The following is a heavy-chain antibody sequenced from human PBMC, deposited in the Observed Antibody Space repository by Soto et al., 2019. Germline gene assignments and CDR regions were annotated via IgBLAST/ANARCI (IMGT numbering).Heavy chain of an antibody. CDR3: SRDPRLADY. J-gene: IGHJ4*02. V-gene: IGHV3-11*01. Sequence: QVQLVESGGGLVKPGGSLRLSCAAAGFTFSDYYMTTIRQAPGKGPEWLSYISGGGDIISYADSVKGRFIISRDNAKRSLYLQMNSLTVEDTAVYYCSRDPRLADYWGQGTLVTVSS. CDR1: GFTFSDYY. CDR2: ISGGGDII. D-gene: IGHD6-25*01.